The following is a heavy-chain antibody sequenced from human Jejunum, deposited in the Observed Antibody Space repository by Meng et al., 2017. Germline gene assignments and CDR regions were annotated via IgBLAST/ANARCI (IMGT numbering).Heavy chain of an antibody. CDR2: TYYRSQWKN. CDR1: GDSVSSNSAT. D-gene: IGHD3-22*01. Sequence: SQTLSLTCVISGDSVSSNSATWNWIRQSPSRGLEWLGRTYYRSQWKNDYAVSVKSRITIDPDTSKNQFSLQLNFVTPEDTALYYCARGDTSSYSFYFDSWGQGTRVTVSS. J-gene: IGHJ4*02. V-gene: IGHV6-1*01. CDR3: ARGDTSSYSFYFDS.